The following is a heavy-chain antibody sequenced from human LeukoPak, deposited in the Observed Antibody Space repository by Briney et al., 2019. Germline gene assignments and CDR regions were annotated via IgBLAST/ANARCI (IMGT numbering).Heavy chain of an antibody. CDR2: ISYDGSNK. D-gene: IGHD2-2*01. V-gene: IGHV3-30*18. CDR1: GFTFNTYA. CDR3: AKVIIEVPDYYYYYYGMDV. Sequence: GGSLRLSCAASGFTFNTYAIHWVRQAPGKGLEWVAVISYDGSNKYYADSVKGRFTISRDNSKNTLYLQMNSLRAEDTAVYYCAKVIIEVPDYYYYYYGMDVWGQGTTVTVSS. J-gene: IGHJ6*02.